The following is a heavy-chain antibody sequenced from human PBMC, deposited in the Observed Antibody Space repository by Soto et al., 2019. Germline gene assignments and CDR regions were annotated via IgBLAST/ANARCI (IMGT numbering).Heavy chain of an antibody. CDR2: IYYSGST. V-gene: IGHV4-30-4*01. Sequence: QVQLQESGPGLVKPSQTLSLTCTVSGGSISSGDYYWSWIRQPPGKGLEWIGYIYYSGSTYYNPSLKSRVTISVDTSKTQFSLKLSSVTAADTAVYYCARDSVTTDYYYGMDVWGQGATVTVSS. CDR3: ARDSVTTDYYYGMDV. D-gene: IGHD4-4*01. CDR1: GGSISSGDYY. J-gene: IGHJ6*02.